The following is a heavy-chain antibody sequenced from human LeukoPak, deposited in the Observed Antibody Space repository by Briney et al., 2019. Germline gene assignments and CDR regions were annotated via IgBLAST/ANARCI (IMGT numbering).Heavy chain of an antibody. CDR3: ARAALVVPAAMALDI. D-gene: IGHD2-2*01. V-gene: IGHV3-30*01. Sequence: PGGSLRLSCAASGFTFSSYAMHWVRQAPGKGLEWVAVISYDGSNKYYADSVKGRFTISRDNSKNTLYLQMNSIRAEDTAVYYCARAALVVPAAMALDIWGQGTMVTVSS. J-gene: IGHJ3*02. CDR2: ISYDGSNK. CDR1: GFTFSSYA.